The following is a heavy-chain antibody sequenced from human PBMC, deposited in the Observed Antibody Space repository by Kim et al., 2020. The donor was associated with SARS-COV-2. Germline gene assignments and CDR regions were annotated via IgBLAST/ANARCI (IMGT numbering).Heavy chain of an antibody. Sequence: AKKFQGRVTRSRDTSISTAYMELSRLRSDDTAVYYCARTPYCGGDCYLDYWGQGTLVTVSS. CDR3: ARTPYCGGDCYLDY. J-gene: IGHJ4*02. V-gene: IGHV1-2*02. D-gene: IGHD2-21*02.